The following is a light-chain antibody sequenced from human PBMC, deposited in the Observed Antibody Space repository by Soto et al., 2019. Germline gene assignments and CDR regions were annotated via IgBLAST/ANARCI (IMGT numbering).Light chain of an antibody. CDR3: QKYNTVPRT. Sequence: DIQMTQSPSSLSASVGDRVTITCRASQGISRFLAWYQQKPGKVPKLLIYAASILQSGVPPRFSGSGVGTDFTLTISSLQPEDVATYYCQKYNTVPRTFGQGTKVEI. J-gene: IGKJ1*01. CDR1: QGISRF. V-gene: IGKV1-27*01. CDR2: AAS.